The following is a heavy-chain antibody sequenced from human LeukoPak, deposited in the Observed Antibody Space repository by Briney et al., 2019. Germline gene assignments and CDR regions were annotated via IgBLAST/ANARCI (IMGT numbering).Heavy chain of an antibody. J-gene: IGHJ5*02. V-gene: IGHV1-46*01. CDR1: AYCFTSYY. Sequence: ASVKVSCKASAYCFTSYYMHWVRQAPGQGLEWMGMINPSGGSTSYAQKFQGRVTMTRDTSTSTVYMNLSSLRCEDTAVYYCARASHGGSSYFSWGQGTLVTVSS. CDR3: ARASHGGSSYFS. D-gene: IGHD1-26*01. CDR2: INPSGGST.